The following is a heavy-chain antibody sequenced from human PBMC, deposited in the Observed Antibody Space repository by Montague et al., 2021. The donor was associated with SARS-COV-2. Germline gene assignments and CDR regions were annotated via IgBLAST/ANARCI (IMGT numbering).Heavy chain of an antibody. Sequence: SETLSLTCTVSGGSISSNLFYWSWIRQPPGKGLEWIGEINHSGSTNYNPSLKSRVTISVDTSKNQFSLKLSSVTAADTAVYYCAIPMVRGFSRAFDIWGQGTMVTVSS. CDR2: INHSGST. D-gene: IGHD3-10*01. CDR1: GGSISSNLFY. J-gene: IGHJ3*02. CDR3: AIPMVRGFSRAFDI. V-gene: IGHV4-39*07.